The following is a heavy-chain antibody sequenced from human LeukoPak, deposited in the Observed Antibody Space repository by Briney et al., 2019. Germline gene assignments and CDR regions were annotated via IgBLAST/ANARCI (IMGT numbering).Heavy chain of an antibody. CDR3: ASDTTYYDILTGYHYYFDY. J-gene: IGHJ4*02. CDR2: ISYDGSNK. Sequence: GGSLRLSRAASGFTFSSYGMNWVRQAPGQGLEWVAVISYDGSNKYYAASVKGRFTISRDNSENTLYLQMNSLRAEDTAVYYCASDTTYYDILTGYHYYFDYWGQGTLVTVSS. V-gene: IGHV3-30*03. D-gene: IGHD3-9*01. CDR1: GFTFSSYG.